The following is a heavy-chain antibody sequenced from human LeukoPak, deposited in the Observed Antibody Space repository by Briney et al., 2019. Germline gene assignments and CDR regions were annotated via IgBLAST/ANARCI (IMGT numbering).Heavy chain of an antibody. CDR3: ARAVPSRVRRITGIFDYYYYMDV. V-gene: IGHV4-34*01. J-gene: IGHJ6*03. CDR1: GGSFSGYY. Sequence: SETLSLTCAVYGGSFSGYYWSWIRQPLGKGLEWIGEINHSGSTNYNPSLKSRVTISVDTSKNQFSLKLSSVTAADTAVYYCARAVPSRVRRITGIFDYYYYMDVWGKGTTVTVSS. CDR2: INHSGST. D-gene: IGHD1-20*01.